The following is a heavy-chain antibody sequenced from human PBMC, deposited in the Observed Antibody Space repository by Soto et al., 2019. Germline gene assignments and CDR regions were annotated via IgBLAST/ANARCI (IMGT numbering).Heavy chain of an antibody. CDR3: AHRRRYSGYRGNYYFDY. V-gene: IGHV2-5*02. CDR2: IYWDDDK. CDR1: GFSLSTSGVG. J-gene: IGHJ4*02. D-gene: IGHD5-12*01. Sequence: QITLKESGPTLVKPTQPLTLTCTFSGFSLSTSGVGVGWIRQPPGKALEWLALIYWDDDKRYSPSLKSRLTITKDTSKNQVVLTMTNMDPVDTATYYCAHRRRYSGYRGNYYFDYWGQGTLVTVSS.